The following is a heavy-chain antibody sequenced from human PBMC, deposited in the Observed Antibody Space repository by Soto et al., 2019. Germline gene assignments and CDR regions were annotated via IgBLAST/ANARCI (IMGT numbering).Heavy chain of an antibody. V-gene: IGHV4-59*01. CDR3: ARDSKRGYSGYDNLDY. D-gene: IGHD5-12*01. Sequence: SETLSLTCTVSGGSISSYYWSWIRQPPGKVLEWIGYIYYSGSTNSNPSLKSRVTISVDTSKNQFSLKLSSVTAADTAVYSCARDSKRGYSGYDNLDYWGQGTLVTVSS. J-gene: IGHJ4*02. CDR1: GGSISSYY. CDR2: IYYSGST.